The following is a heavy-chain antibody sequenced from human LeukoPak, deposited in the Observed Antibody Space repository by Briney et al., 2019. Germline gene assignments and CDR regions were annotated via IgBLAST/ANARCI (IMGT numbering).Heavy chain of an antibody. CDR1: GGSISSGSYY. D-gene: IGHD6-13*01. CDR3: ARAVAAAGTSPFDC. V-gene: IGHV4-61*02. CDR2: IYTSGST. J-gene: IGHJ4*02. Sequence: SQTLSLTCTVSGGSISSGSYYWSWIRQPAGKGLEWIGRIYTSGSTNYNPSLKSRVTISVDTSKNQFSLKLSSVTAADTAVYYCARAVAAAGTSPFDCWGQGTLVTVSS.